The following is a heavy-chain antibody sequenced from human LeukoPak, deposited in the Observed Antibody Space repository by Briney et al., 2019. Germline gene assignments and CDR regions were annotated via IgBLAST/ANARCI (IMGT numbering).Heavy chain of an antibody. V-gene: IGHV4-39*07. CDR1: GGSISSSSYY. J-gene: IGHJ3*02. Sequence: SETLSLTCTVSGGSISSSSYYWGWIRQPPGKGLEWIGEIYHSGSTNYNPSLKSRVTISVDKSKNQFSLKLSSVTAADTAVYYCARVGRAAGTRYAFDIWGQGTMVTVSS. CDR3: ARVGRAAGTRYAFDI. CDR2: IYHSGST. D-gene: IGHD6-13*01.